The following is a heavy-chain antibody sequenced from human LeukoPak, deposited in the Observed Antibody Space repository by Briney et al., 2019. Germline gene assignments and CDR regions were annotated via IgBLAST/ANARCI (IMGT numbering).Heavy chain of an antibody. CDR1: GFTFDEYS. CDR3: GKDIQHYDFWSGYEY. V-gene: IGHV3-43*01. D-gene: IGHD3-3*01. Sequence: PGGSLRLSCAASGFTFDEYSMQWVRQAPGKGLEWVSVISWDGGRTYYADSVKGRFTISRDNSKKSLYLQMNSLRTEDTAFYYFGKDIQHYDFWSGYEYRGQGTLVTVSS. J-gene: IGHJ4*02. CDR2: ISWDGGRT.